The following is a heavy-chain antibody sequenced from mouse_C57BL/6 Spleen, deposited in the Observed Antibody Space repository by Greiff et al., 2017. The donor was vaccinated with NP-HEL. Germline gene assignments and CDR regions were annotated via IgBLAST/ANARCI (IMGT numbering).Heavy chain of an antibody. CDR2: ISDGGSYT. V-gene: IGHV5-4*01. CDR1: GFTFSSYA. CDR3: AREREAVDY. Sequence: EVMLVESGGGLVKPGGSLKLSCAASGFTFSSYAMSWVRQTPEKRLEWVATISDGGSYTYYPDNVKGRFTISRDNAKNNLYLQMSHLKSEDTAMYYCAREREAVDYWGQGTTLTVSS. J-gene: IGHJ2*01. D-gene: IGHD3-2*02.